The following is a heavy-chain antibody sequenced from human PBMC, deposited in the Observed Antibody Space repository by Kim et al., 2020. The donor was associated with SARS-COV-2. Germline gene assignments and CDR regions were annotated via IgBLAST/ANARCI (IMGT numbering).Heavy chain of an antibody. Sequence: SPSFQGQVTSSADKSINTAYLQWGSLRASDTAMYYCARRYYDSSGFEYFDYWGQGTLVTVSS. V-gene: IGHV5-51*01. D-gene: IGHD3-22*01. CDR3: ARRYYDSSGFEYFDY. J-gene: IGHJ4*02.